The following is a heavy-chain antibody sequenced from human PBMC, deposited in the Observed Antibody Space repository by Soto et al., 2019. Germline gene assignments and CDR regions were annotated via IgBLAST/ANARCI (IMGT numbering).Heavy chain of an antibody. D-gene: IGHD4-17*01. V-gene: IGHV4-31*03. CDR1: GGSISSGGYY. CDR3: ASSPRAYGDYAPNWFDP. CDR2: IYYSGST. J-gene: IGHJ5*02. Sequence: QVQLQESGPGLVKPSQTLSLTCTVSGGSISSGGYYWSWIRQHPGKGLEWIGYIYYSGSTYYNPSRKSRVTISVDTSKNQFSLKLSSVTAADTAVYYCASSPRAYGDYAPNWFDPWGQGTLVTVSS.